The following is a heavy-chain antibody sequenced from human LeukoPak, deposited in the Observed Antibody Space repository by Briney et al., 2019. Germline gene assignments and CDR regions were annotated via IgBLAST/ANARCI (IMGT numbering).Heavy chain of an antibody. CDR3: ARGWVPSDITLK. V-gene: IGHV3-74*01. CDR1: GFTFSSYW. Sequence: GGSLRLSCAASGFTFSSYWMHWVRQAPGKGLVWVSRINPDGSDTNYADSVKGRFTISRDNARNMVYLQMNSLRAEDTAVYYCARGWVPSDITLKWGQGTMVTVSS. J-gene: IGHJ3*01. D-gene: IGHD3-22*01. CDR2: INPDGSDT.